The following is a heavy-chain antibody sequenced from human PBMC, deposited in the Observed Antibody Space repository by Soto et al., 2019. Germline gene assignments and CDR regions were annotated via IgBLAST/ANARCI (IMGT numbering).Heavy chain of an antibody. CDR2: INHSGST. Sequence: SETLSLTCAVYGGSFSGYYWSWIRQPPGKGLEWIGEINHSGSTNYNPSLKSRVTISVDTSKNQFSLKLSSVTAADTAVYYCARGPPLRFLEWLLYGPFDYSGQGPLVTVSS. D-gene: IGHD3-3*01. V-gene: IGHV4-34*01. CDR3: ARGPPLRFLEWLLYGPFDY. J-gene: IGHJ4*02. CDR1: GGSFSGYY.